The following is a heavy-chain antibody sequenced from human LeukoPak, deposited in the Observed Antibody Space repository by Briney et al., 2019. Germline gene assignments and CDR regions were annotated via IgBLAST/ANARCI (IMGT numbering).Heavy chain of an antibody. CDR1: GYSITSGYY. CDR2: IYHTGNT. J-gene: IGHJ4*02. D-gene: IGHD2-2*02. CDR3: ARYCSSTTCYTRGGDY. V-gene: IGHV4-38-2*02. Sequence: PSETLSLTCSVSGYSITSGYYWGWIRQPPGKGLEWIGSIYHTGNTFYDPSFNSRVTISVDTSKNQFSLSLSSVTAAGTAVYYCARYCSSTTCYTRGGDYWGQGTLVTVSS.